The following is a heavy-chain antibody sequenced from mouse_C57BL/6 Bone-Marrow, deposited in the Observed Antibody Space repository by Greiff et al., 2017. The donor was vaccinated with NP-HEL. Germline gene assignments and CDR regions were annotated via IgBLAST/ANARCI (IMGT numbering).Heavy chain of an antibody. CDR2: IDPEDGET. Sequence: VHVKQSGAELVKPGASVKLSCTASGFNIKDYYMHWVKQRTEQGLEWIGRIDPEDGETKYAPKFQGKATITADTSSNPAYLQLSSLTSEDTAVYYCAAYYGSSWFAYWGQGTLVTVSA. CDR1: GFNIKDYY. J-gene: IGHJ3*01. D-gene: IGHD1-1*01. V-gene: IGHV14-2*01. CDR3: AAYYGSSWFAY.